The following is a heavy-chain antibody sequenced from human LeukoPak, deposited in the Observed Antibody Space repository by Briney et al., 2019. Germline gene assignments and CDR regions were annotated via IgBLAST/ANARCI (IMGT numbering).Heavy chain of an antibody. CDR2: IYYSGST. V-gene: IGHV4-39*01. D-gene: IGHD5-18*01. CDR3: ARHRGKYSPHGAFDI. J-gene: IGHJ3*02. Sequence: PSETLSLTCTVSGGSISSSRYYWGCIRQPPGKGLEWIGSIYYSGSTYYNPSLKSRVTISVDTSKNQFSLKLSSVTAADTAVYYCARHRGKYSPHGAFDIWGQGTMVTVSS. CDR1: GGSISSSRYY.